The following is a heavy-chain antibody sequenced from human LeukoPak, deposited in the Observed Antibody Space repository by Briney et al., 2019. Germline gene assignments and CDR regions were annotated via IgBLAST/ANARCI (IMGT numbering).Heavy chain of an antibody. CDR2: IYPGDSDT. CDR1: GYSFTSYW. D-gene: IGHD6-13*01. J-gene: IGHJ5*02. CDR3: ARSYSSSWLRAWFDP. Sequence: GGSLKISCKGSGYSFTSYWIGWVRQMPGKGLEWMGIIYPGDSDTRYSPSFQGQVTISADKSISTAYLQWSSLKASDTVMYYCARSYSSSWLRAWFDPWGQGTLVTVSS. V-gene: IGHV5-51*01.